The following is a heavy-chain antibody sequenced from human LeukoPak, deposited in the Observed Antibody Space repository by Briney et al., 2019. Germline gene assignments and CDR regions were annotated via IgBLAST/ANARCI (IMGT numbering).Heavy chain of an antibody. CDR2: VYYSGST. Sequence: SETLSLTCTVSGGSVSSGTYYWSPIRQPPGKGLEWIGYVYYSGSTNYNPSLKSRVTISVDTSKNQFSLKLTAATAADTAVYYCARVHSAYSSSWHYFDYWGQGTLVTVSS. CDR1: GGSVSSGTYY. CDR3: ARVHSAYSSSWHYFDY. D-gene: IGHD6-13*01. J-gene: IGHJ4*02. V-gene: IGHV4-61*01.